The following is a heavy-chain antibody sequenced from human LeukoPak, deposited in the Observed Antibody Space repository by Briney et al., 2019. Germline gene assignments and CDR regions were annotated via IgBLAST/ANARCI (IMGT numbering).Heavy chain of an antibody. CDR2: IYSSGST. CDR1: GGSISSSYYY. J-gene: IGHJ3*02. D-gene: IGHD6-13*01. CDR3: ARDRGIAAASEDAFDI. V-gene: IGHV4-39*02. Sequence: PSETLSLTCTVSGGSISSSYYYWGWIRQPPGKGLEWIGSIYSSGSTYYNPSLKSRVTISVDTSKNQFSLKLTSVTAADTAVYYCARDRGIAAASEDAFDIWGQGTMVTVSS.